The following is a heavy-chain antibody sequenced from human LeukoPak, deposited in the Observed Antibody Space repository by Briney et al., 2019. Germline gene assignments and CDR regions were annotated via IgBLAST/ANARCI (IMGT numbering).Heavy chain of an antibody. CDR1: GFSVSNNY. V-gene: IGHV3-23*01. CDR3: AKGGRSDSSGWYVEDFDH. Sequence: GGSLRLSCAASGFSVSNNYVSWVRQAPGKGLEWVSAISGSGGSTYYADSVKGRFTISRDNSKNTLYLQINSLRAEDTAVYYCAKGGRSDSSGWYVEDFDHWGQGTLVTVSS. D-gene: IGHD6-19*01. J-gene: IGHJ4*02. CDR2: ISGSGGST.